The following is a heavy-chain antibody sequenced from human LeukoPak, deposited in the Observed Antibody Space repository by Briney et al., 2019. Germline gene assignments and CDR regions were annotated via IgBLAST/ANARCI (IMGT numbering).Heavy chain of an antibody. CDR3: ARSGPMISVMDV. V-gene: IGHV4-39*07. CDR1: GGSISSSSYY. J-gene: IGHJ6*03. Sequence: SETLSLTCTVSGGSISSSSYYWGWIRQPPGKGLEWIGSIYYSGSTYYNPSLKSRVTISVDTSKNQFSLKLSSVTAADTAVYYCARSGPMISVMDVWGKGTTVTISS. CDR2: IYYSGST. D-gene: IGHD3-22*01.